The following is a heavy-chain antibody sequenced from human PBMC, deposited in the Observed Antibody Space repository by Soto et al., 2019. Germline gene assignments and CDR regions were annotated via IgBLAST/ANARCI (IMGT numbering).Heavy chain of an antibody. CDR3: ATPYSFSH. CDR2: ISYDRSYI. V-gene: IGHV3-21*06. D-gene: IGHD2-21*01. CDR1: GFMFSAYT. J-gene: IGHJ4*02. Sequence: GGSLRLSCAASGFMFSAYTMNWVRQAPGKGLEWLSYISYDRSYIDYADSLRGLFTVSRDNARNALYLQIDSLGVEDTAVYYCATPYSFSHWGPGTRVTVPS.